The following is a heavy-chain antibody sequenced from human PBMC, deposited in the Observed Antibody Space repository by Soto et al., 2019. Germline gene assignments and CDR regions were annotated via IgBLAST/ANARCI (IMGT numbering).Heavy chain of an antibody. CDR3: ARDLTSSSLYYYDYYGMYV. CDR1: GFTFSSYA. CDR2: ISYDGSNK. J-gene: IGHJ6*02. V-gene: IGHV3-30-3*01. D-gene: IGHD6-13*01. Sequence: QVQLVESGGGVVQPGRSLRLSCAASGFTFSSYAMHWVRQAPGKGLEWVAVISYDGSNKYYAYSVKGRFTISRDNSKNTLYQQMNSLRAEDTAVYYCARDLTSSSLYYYDYYGMYVWGQGTTVTVSS.